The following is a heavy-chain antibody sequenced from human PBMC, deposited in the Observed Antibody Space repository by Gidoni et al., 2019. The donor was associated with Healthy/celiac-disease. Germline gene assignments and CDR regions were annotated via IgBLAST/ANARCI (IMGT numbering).Heavy chain of an antibody. CDR1: GDTFTSYY. CDR2: INPSGGST. J-gene: IGHJ6*02. Sequence: QVQLVQSGAEGKKPGASAKVSCKASGDTFTSYYMHWVRQAPGQGLEWMGIINPSGGSTSYAQKFQGRVTMTRDTSTSTVYMGLSSLRSEDTAVYYCARQYSSSDYYYGMDVWGQGTTVTVSS. CDR3: ARQYSSSDYYYGMDV. V-gene: IGHV1-46*03. D-gene: IGHD6-13*01.